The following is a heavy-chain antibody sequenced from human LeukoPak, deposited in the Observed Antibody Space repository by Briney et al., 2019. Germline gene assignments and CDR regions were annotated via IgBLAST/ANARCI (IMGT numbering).Heavy chain of an antibody. J-gene: IGHJ4*02. Sequence: QTGGSLRLSCAASGFTFTTYWMHWVSQVPGKGLVWVARIKGDGSSTRHADSMKGRFTISRDNAKNTLYLQMNSLRDEDTAVYYCVREGLECSGSSCQRAAFDYWGQGTLVTVSS. CDR1: GFTFTTYW. CDR3: VREGLECSGSSCQRAAFDY. CDR2: IKGDGSST. D-gene: IGHD2-2*01. V-gene: IGHV3-74*01.